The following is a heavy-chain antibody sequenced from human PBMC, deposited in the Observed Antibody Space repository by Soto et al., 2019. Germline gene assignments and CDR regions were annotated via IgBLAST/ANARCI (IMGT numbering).Heavy chain of an antibody. D-gene: IGHD2-21*02. CDR2: ITSNGGST. Sequence: VGSLRLSCSASGFTFRSYAMNWIRQAPGKGLEYVSAITSNGGSTYYADSVKDRFTISRVNSKNTMYLQMSNLRAEDTAVYFCARIGPYCGGDCYPDFDFWGLGTPVTVSS. CDR1: GFTFRSYA. V-gene: IGHV3-64*04. J-gene: IGHJ4*02. CDR3: ARIGPYCGGDCYPDFDF.